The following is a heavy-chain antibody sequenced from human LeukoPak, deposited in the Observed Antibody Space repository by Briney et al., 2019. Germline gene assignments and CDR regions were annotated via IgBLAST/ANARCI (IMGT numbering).Heavy chain of an antibody. Sequence: GGSLRLSCAASGFTFDDYGMSWVRQAPGKGLEWVPGINWNGGSTGYADSVKGRFTISRDNAKNSLYLQMNSLRAEDTALYYCARDRKEIVVAAFQHWGQGTLVTVSS. CDR1: GFTFDDYG. V-gene: IGHV3-20*04. CDR2: INWNGGST. D-gene: IGHD2-15*01. CDR3: ARDRKEIVVAAFQH. J-gene: IGHJ1*01.